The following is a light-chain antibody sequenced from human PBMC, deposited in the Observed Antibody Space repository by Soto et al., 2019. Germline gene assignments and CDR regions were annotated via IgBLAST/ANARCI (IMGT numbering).Light chain of an antibody. V-gene: IGKV3-20*01. CDR3: QQNGRSPT. CDR2: DAV. CDR1: RPVVRQY. Sequence: EIVLTQSPDALSLSPGERVSLYCRASRPVVRQYIAWYHQKPGQAPRLLIHDAVSRATGIPDRFSGSYSASGTDFTLFISRLEPEDCGVFYCQQNGRSPTFGPGTKVEVK. J-gene: IGKJ3*01.